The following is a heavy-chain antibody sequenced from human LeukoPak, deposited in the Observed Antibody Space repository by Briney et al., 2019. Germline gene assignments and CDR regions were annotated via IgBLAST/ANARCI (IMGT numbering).Heavy chain of an antibody. J-gene: IGHJ3*02. CDR2: IYPGDSDT. CDR3: ARHGRGYSSSWYAFDI. CDR1: GYSFTSYW. D-gene: IGHD6-13*01. V-gene: IGHV5-51*01. Sequence: GASLQISCKGSGYSFTSYWIGWVRQMPGKGLEWMGIIYPGDSDTRYSPSFQGQVTISADKSISTAYLQWSSLKASDTAMYYCARHGRGYSSSWYAFDIWGQGTMVTVSS.